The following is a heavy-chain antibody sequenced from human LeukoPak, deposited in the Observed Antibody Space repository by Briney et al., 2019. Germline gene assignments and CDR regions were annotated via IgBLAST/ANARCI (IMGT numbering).Heavy chain of an antibody. CDR3: ARRSYHGTVAWYFDL. Sequence: SQTLSLTCKVSGDSINSAGHYWSWIRQPPGKGLEWIGYIYYSGSTNYNPSLKSRVTISVDTSKNQFSLKLSSVTAADTAVYYCARRSYHGTVAWYFDLWGRGTLVTVSS. J-gene: IGHJ2*01. D-gene: IGHD4-23*01. CDR1: GDSINSAGHY. V-gene: IGHV4-61*08. CDR2: IYYSGST.